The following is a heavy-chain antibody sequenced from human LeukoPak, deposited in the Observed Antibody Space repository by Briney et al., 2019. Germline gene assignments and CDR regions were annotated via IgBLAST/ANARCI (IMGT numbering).Heavy chain of an antibody. CDR1: GGSISSYY. V-gene: IGHV4-59*01. CDR2: IYYSGST. CDR3: ARDLLYDSSGCAFDI. Sequence: SETLSLTCTVSGGSISSYYWSGIRQPPGKGREWIGYIYYSGSTNYNPPLKSRVTISVDTSKNQFSLKLSSVTAADTAVYYCARDLLYDSSGCAFDIWGQGTMVTVSS. D-gene: IGHD3-22*01. J-gene: IGHJ3*02.